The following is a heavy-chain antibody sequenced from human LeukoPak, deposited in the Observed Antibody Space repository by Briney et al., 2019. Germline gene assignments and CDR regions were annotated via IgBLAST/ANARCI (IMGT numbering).Heavy chain of an antibody. D-gene: IGHD3-10*01. CDR1: GFTFSTYW. CDR3: TRDTFGFHDY. CDR2: ITPDGSRT. V-gene: IGHV3-74*01. Sequence: PEGSLRLSCADSGFTFSTYWMHWVRQAPGKGLVWVSRITPDGSRTSYADSVKGRFTISRDNAKNTLYLQMNSLRGDDTAVYYCTRDTFGFHDYWGQGTLVTVSS. J-gene: IGHJ4*02.